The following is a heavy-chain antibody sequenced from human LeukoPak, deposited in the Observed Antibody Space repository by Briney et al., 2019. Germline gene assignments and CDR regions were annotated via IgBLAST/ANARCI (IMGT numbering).Heavy chain of an antibody. Sequence: ASVKVSCKASGGTFSSYAISWVRQAPGQGLEWMGGIIPIFGTANYAQKFQGRVTITADKSTSTAYMELSSLRSEDTAVYYCARPAAMDRDFDYWGQGTLVTVSS. CDR1: GGTFSSYA. J-gene: IGHJ4*02. CDR2: IIPIFGTA. D-gene: IGHD2-2*01. CDR3: ARPAAMDRDFDY. V-gene: IGHV1-69*06.